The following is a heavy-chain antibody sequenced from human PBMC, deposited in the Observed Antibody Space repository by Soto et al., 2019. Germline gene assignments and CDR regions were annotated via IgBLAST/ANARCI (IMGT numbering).Heavy chain of an antibody. CDR1: GFTFSSYW. Sequence: GGSLRLSCAASGFTFSSYWMHWVRQAPGKGLVWVSRINSDGSSTSYADSVKGRFTISRDNAKNTLYLQMNSLRAEDTAVYYWARGELSSWYMAYYYYYYMDVWGKGTTVTVSS. D-gene: IGHD6-13*01. CDR3: ARGELSSWYMAYYYYYYMDV. V-gene: IGHV3-74*01. CDR2: INSDGSST. J-gene: IGHJ6*03.